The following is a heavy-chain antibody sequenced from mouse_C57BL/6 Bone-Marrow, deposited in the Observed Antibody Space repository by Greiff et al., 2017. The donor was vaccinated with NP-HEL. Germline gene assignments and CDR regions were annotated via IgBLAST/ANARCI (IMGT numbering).Heavy chain of an antibody. J-gene: IGHJ2*01. Sequence: VKLMESDAELVKPGASVKISCKVSGYTFTDHTIHWMKQRPEQGLEWIGYIYPRDGSTKYNEKFKGKATLTADKSSSTAYMQLNSLTSEDSAVYFCARSPKLENWDLLYFDYWGQGTTLTVSS. CDR3: ARSPKLENWDLLYFDY. CDR2: IYPRDGST. CDR1: GYTFTDHT. D-gene: IGHD4-1*01. V-gene: IGHV1-78*01.